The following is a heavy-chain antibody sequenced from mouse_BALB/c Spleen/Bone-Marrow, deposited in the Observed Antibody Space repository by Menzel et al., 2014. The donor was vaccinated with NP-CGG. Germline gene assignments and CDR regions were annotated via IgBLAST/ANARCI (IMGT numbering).Heavy chain of an antibody. CDR2: VSTGSTII. D-gene: IGHD2-1*01. V-gene: IGHV5-17*02. Sequence: EVKLVESGGGLVQPGGSRKLSCAASGFTFSNFGMHWFRQSPEKGLEWVAFVSTGSTIIYYADTVKGRFTISRDNPENTLFLQMTSLRSEDTAIYYCARSRFYGSYFDYWGQGTTLTVSS. J-gene: IGHJ2*01. CDR1: GFTFSNFG. CDR3: ARSRFYGSYFDY.